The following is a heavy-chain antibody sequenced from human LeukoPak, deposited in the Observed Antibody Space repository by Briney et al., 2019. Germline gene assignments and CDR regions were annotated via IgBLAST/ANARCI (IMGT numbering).Heavy chain of an antibody. J-gene: IGHJ4*02. Sequence: PSETLSLTCAVYGGSFSGYYWSWIRQPPGKGLEWIGEINHSGSTNYNPSLKSRVTISVDTSKNQFSLKLSSVTAADTAVYYCARGRRSYGNQNKYYFDYWGQGTLVTVSS. V-gene: IGHV4-34*01. CDR2: INHSGST. D-gene: IGHD5-18*01. CDR1: GGSFSGYY. CDR3: ARGRRSYGNQNKYYFDY.